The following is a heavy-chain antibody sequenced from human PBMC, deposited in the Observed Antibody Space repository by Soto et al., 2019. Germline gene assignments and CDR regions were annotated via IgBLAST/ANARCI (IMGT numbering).Heavy chain of an antibody. D-gene: IGHD3-22*01. Sequence: GASVKVSFKASGGAFSSYAIRWVRQAPGQGLEWMGGIIPIFGTANYAQKFQGRVTITADKSTSTAYMELRSLRSEDTAVYSCARDLRSYYDSSGYYYYSVYDYSGQGTLVTVSS. V-gene: IGHV1-69*06. CDR2: IIPIFGTA. CDR3: ARDLRSYYDSSGYYYYSVYDY. CDR1: GGAFSSYA. J-gene: IGHJ4*02.